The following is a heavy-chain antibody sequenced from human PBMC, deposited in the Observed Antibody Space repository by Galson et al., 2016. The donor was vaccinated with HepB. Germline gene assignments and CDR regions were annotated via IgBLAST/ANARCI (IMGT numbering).Heavy chain of an antibody. V-gene: IGHV3-30*04. CDR1: AFTFRNFA. CDR2: ISHDGAHN. D-gene: IGHD1-14*01. Sequence: SLRLSCAASAFTFRNFAMHWVRQAPGKGLEWVSVISHDGAHNYYADSVKGRFTISRDNSRNTLFLQMNSLRPEDTAVYYCARRVQSPSWDEPLNYFDFWGQGTLVTVSS. J-gene: IGHJ4*02. CDR3: ARRVQSPSWDEPLNYFDF.